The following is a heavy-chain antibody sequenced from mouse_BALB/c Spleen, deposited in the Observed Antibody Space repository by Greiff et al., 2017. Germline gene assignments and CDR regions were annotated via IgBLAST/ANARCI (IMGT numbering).Heavy chain of an antibody. CDR3: ARNANWDGYFDV. CDR1: GFTFSDFY. J-gene: IGHJ1*01. CDR2: SRNKANDYTT. D-gene: IGHD4-1*02. V-gene: IGHV7-1*02. Sequence: EVKLMESGGGLVQPGGSLRLSCATSGFTFSDFYMEWVRQPPGKRLEWIAASRNKANDYTTEYSASVKGRFIVSRDTSQSILYLQMNALRAEDTAIYYCARNANWDGYFDVWGAGTTVTVSS.